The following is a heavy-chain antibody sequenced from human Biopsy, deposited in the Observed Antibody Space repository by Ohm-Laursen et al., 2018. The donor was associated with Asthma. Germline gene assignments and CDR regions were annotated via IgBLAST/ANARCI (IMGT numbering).Heavy chain of an antibody. J-gene: IGHJ3*02. V-gene: IGHV3-30*03. CDR1: GFVFSQCG. D-gene: IGHD3-22*01. CDR3: ARQSGQEYGDSIPFDT. Sequence: SLRLSCAASGFVFSQCGMHWVRQGPGKGLEWVALVSSDGHNKYYEDSVKGRFTISRDNSRNRLYLQINILTVEDSAVYFCARQSGQEYGDSIPFDTWGQGTKVAVSS. CDR2: VSSDGHNK.